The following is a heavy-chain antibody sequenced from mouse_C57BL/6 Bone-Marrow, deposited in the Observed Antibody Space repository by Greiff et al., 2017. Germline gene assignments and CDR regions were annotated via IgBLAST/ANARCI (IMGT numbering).Heavy chain of an antibody. CDR3: ARGCLSGDY. CDR1: GYAFTNYL. CDR2: IHPNSGST. V-gene: IGHV1-54*01. Sequence: QVQLQQSGAELVRPGTSVKVSCKASGYAFTNYLIEWVKQRPGQGLEWIGMIHPNSGSTNYNEKFKSKATLTVDKSSSTAYMQLSSLTSEDSAVYYCARGCLSGDYWGQGTTLTVSS. J-gene: IGHJ2*01. D-gene: IGHD3-2*02.